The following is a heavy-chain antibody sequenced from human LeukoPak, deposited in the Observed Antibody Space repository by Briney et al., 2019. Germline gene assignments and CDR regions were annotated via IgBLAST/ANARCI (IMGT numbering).Heavy chain of an antibody. D-gene: IGHD3-10*01. CDR3: ARLSRVDGMDV. Sequence: GGSLRLSCAASGFTFSSYDMHWVRQATGKGLEWVSAIGTAGDTYYPGSVKGRFTISRENAKNSLYLQMNSLRAGDTAVYYCARLSRVDGMDVWGQGTTVTVSS. J-gene: IGHJ6*02. CDR1: GFTFSSYD. CDR2: IGTAGDT. V-gene: IGHV3-13*01.